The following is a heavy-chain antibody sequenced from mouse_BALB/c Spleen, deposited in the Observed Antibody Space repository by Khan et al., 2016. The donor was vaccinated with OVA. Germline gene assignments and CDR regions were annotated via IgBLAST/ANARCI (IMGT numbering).Heavy chain of an antibody. D-gene: IGHD2-3*01. J-gene: IGHJ4*01. CDR2: ISYSGST. CDR3: ARDGSRYNYAMDY. CDR1: GYSITSDYA. V-gene: IGHV3-2*02. Sequence: EVQLQESGPGLVKPSQSLSLTCTVTGYSITSDYAWNWIRQFPGNKLEWMGYISYSGSTNYNPALKSRISITRDTSTNQFFLQLNSVTTEDTATYDCARDGSRYNYAMDYWGQGTSVTVSS.